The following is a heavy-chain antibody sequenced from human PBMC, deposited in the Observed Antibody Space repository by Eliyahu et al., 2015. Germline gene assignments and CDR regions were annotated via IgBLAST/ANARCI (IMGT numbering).Heavy chain of an antibody. J-gene: IGHJ4*02. V-gene: IGHV3-7*04. Sequence: EVHLVESGGXWVQPGGSXRLXXAAXGFTFXSYWMRWVRQDPGKGLGWVANIKEDGSEKYYVDSVKGRFTVSRDNAKNSLYLLLNTLRAEDTAVYFCTRHNWGSAWXYWGQGALVTVSS. CDR2: IKEDGSEK. CDR3: TRHNWGSAWXY. D-gene: IGHD7-27*01. CDR1: GFTFXSYW.